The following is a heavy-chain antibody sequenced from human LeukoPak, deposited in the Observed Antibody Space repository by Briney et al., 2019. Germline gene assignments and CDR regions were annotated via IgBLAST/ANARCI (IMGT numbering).Heavy chain of an antibody. CDR2: IRSKTNNYAT. CDR1: GFSFSDFA. J-gene: IGHJ3*02. V-gene: IGHV3-73*01. Sequence: PGGSLRLSCAASGFSFSDFAMHWVRQASGKGLEWVGRIRSKTNNYATAYAASVRGRFTISRDDSKNMAYLQMNSLKTEDTAVYYCASMAADSDAFDIWGQGTMVTVSS. CDR3: ASMAADSDAFDI. D-gene: IGHD6-13*01.